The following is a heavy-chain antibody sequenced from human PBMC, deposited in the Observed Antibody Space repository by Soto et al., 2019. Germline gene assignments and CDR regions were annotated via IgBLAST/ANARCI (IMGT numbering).Heavy chain of an antibody. CDR1: GGSFSGYY. CDR3: ARRSPSVTTHLGFDP. D-gene: IGHD4-17*01. CDR2: INYSGST. V-gene: IGHV4-34*01. J-gene: IGHJ5*02. Sequence: PSDTLSLTCAVYGGSFSGYYWXWIRQPPGKGLEWIGEINYSGSTNYNPSLKSRVTISVDTSKNQFSLKLSSVTAADTAVYYCARRSPSVTTHLGFDPWGQGTLVTVSS.